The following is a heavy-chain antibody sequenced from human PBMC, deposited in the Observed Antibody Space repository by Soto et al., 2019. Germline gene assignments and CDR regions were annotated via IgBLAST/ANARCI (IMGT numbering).Heavy chain of an antibody. D-gene: IGHD6-19*01. J-gene: IGHJ4*02. CDR3: ARVGFGSTGWGGDFDY. CDR1: GFTFSNYN. Sequence: VQLVESGGGLVQPGGSLGLSCAASGFTFSNYNMNWVRQAPGKGLEWLSYISISSTKYYADSVKGRFTISRDNAKNSLYRQMNSLRDEDTAVYSCARVGFGSTGWGGDFDYWGQGTLVTVSS. CDR2: ISISSTK. V-gene: IGHV3-48*02.